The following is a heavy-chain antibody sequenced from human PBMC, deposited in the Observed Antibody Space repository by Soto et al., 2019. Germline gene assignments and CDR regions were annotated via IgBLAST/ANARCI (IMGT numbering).Heavy chain of an antibody. D-gene: IGHD3-22*01. V-gene: IGHV1-2*02. CDR1: GYTFSDYY. CDR2: INPNSGGT. Sequence: GASVKVSCKASGYTFSDYYIHWVRQAPGQGLEWMGWINPNSGGTKYAPKFQGGVTMTRDTSITTAYMELSRLRSGDTAVYYCAGDSPHDSSVAGDYWGQGTLVTVSS. CDR3: AGDSPHDSSVAGDY. J-gene: IGHJ4*02.